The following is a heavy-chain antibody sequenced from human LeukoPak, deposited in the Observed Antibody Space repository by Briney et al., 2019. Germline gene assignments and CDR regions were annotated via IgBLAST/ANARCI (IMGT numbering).Heavy chain of an antibody. CDR2: ISADGSIT. D-gene: IGHD3-10*01. Sequence: GGSLRLSGTASGFTFSNYWIHWVRQAPEKGLVWVSRISADGSITNYADSVKGRFTISRDNAENTLYLQMNSLRADDTAVYYCARDRGPRTGFLVREAYDYWGQGTLVTVSS. CDR1: GFTFSNYW. J-gene: IGHJ4*02. CDR3: ARDRGPRTGFLVREAYDY. V-gene: IGHV3-74*01.